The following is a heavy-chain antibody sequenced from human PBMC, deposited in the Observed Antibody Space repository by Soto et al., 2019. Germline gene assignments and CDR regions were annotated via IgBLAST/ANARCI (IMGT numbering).Heavy chain of an antibody. CDR2: INSDGSTT. CDR1: GFTFSTYW. Sequence: EVQLVESGGGLVQPGGSLRLSCAASGFTFSTYWMHWVRQALGKGLVWVSRINSDGSTTNYADSVKGRFTISRDNAKNTLYLQMNSLRAEDTAVYYCVRDAYYDMGVWGQGTTVTVSS. CDR3: VRDAYYDMGV. J-gene: IGHJ6*02. V-gene: IGHV3-74*01.